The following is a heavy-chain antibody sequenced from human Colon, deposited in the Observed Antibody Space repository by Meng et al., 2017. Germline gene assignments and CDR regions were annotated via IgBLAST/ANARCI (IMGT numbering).Heavy chain of an antibody. CDR2: IYKAGST. J-gene: IGHJ4*02. Sequence: QLQESGPGLASPLETMTLTWTVAGGAIRRGSDNRTSTAQPPCNELDWNEIIYKAGSTFYNLPLQSRDTTSGYTSNGHFARKLSSVTTADTAGYFYAIGPLDYGGQGTLVTVSS. V-gene: IGHV4-61*01. CDR3: AIGPLDY. CDR1: GGAIRRGSDN.